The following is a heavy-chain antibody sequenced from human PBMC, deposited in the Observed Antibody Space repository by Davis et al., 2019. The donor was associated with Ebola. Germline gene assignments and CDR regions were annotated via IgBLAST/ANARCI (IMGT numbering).Heavy chain of an antibody. Sequence: GESLKISCAASGFTFSSYAMSWVRQAPGKGLEWVSAISGSGGSTYYADSVKGRFTISRDKSNNTLYLDMNSLRVDDTAVYYCATTQWLREFDNWGQGTLVTVSS. CDR3: ATTQWLREFDN. CDR2: ISGSGGST. D-gene: IGHD6-19*01. V-gene: IGHV3-23*01. J-gene: IGHJ4*02. CDR1: GFTFSSYA.